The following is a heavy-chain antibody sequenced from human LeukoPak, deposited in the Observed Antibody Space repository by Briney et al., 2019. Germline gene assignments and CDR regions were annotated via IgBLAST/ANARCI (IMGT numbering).Heavy chain of an antibody. J-gene: IGHJ4*02. CDR1: GFTFSSYE. Sequence: GGSLRLSCAASGFTFSSYEMNWVRQAPGKGLEWVSAISGSGGSTYYADSVKGRFTISRDNSKNTLYLQVNSLRAEDTAVYYCAKGPLTRFNYWGQGTLVTVSS. CDR2: ISGSGGST. D-gene: IGHD4/OR15-4a*01. CDR3: AKGPLTRFNY. V-gene: IGHV3-23*01.